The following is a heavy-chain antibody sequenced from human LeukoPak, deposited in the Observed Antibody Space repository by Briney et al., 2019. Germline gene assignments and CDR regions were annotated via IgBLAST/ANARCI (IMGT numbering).Heavy chain of an antibody. Sequence: SETLSLTCTVSGGSISSSSYYWGWIRQPPGKGLEWIGSIYYSGSTYYNPSLKSRVTISVDTSKNQFSLKLSSVTAADTAVYYCARGRKGLDYWGQGTLVTASS. CDR1: GGSISSSSYY. CDR3: ARGRKGLDY. J-gene: IGHJ4*02. V-gene: IGHV4-39*01. CDR2: IYYSGST.